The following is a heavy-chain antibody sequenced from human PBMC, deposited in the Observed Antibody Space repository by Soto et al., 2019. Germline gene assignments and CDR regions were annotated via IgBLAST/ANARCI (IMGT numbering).Heavy chain of an antibody. CDR1: GDSISRDY. J-gene: IGHJ5*02. CDR2: IYYSGST. CDR3: ARVSDRSRWSLPFDP. V-gene: IGHV4-59*01. D-gene: IGHD6-13*01. Sequence: QVQLQESGPGLVKPSETLSLTCTVSGDSISRDYWNWIRQPPGKGLEWIGYIYYSGSTNYNPSLRSRSTISLDTPKNPSPLTLTSVPAADTAVYYCARVSDRSRWSLPFDPWGQGTLVTVAS.